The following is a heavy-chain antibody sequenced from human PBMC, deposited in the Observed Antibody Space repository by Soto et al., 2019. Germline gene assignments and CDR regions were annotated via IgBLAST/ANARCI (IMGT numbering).Heavy chain of an antibody. J-gene: IGHJ3*01. CDR2: INAGNGDT. CDR3: ALKEVGPSFHFDL. CDR1: GFTLTRYA. V-gene: IGHV1-3*01. Sequence: QVHLVQSGAEVDKPGASVKVSCKEYGFTLTRYALHWVRQAPGQRLEYMGWINAGNGDTGHPQKFQGRVTMTRDIPASTFYMELNSLPSEATALYYCALKEVGPSFHFDLWGQGTVVVVSS. D-gene: IGHD1-26*01.